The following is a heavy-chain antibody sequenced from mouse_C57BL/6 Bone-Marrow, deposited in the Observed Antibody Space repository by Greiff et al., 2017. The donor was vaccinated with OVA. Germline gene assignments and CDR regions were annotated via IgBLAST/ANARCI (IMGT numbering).Heavy chain of an antibody. V-gene: IGHV1-82*01. D-gene: IGHD1-1*01. J-gene: IGHJ3*01. CDR3: ARGGSRAWFAY. Sequence: VQLQQSGPELVKPGASVKISCKASGYAFSSSWMNWVKQRPGQGLEWIGRIYPGDGDTNYNGKFKGKATLTADKSSSTAYMQLSSLTSEDSAVYFCARGGSRAWFAYWGQGTLVTVSA. CDR1: GYAFSSSW. CDR2: IYPGDGDT.